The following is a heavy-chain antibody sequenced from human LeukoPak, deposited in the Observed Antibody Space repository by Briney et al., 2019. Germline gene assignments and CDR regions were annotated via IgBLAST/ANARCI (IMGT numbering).Heavy chain of an antibody. D-gene: IGHD2-2*01. CDR3: ARVRSCSSTSCYTAYFDY. CDR2: INPNSGGT. V-gene: IGHV1-2*02. CDR1: GYTFTGYY. J-gene: IGHJ4*02. Sequence: ASVKVSCKASGYTFTGYYMHWVRQAPGQGLEWMGWINPNSGGTNYAQKFQGRVTMTRDTSISTAYMELSRLRSDDTAVYYCARVRSCSSTSCYTAYFDYWGQGTLVTVSS.